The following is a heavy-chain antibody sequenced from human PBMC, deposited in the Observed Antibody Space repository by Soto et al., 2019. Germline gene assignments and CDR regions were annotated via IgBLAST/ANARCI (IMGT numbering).Heavy chain of an antibody. CDR1: GFTFSSYS. Sequence: GGSLRLSCAASGFTFSSYSMNWVRQAPGKGLEWVSSISSSSYIYYADSVKGRFTISRDNAKNSLYLQMNSLRAEDTAVYYCARELAAAGYYYYYGMDVWGQGTTVTVSS. J-gene: IGHJ6*02. CDR2: ISSSSYI. D-gene: IGHD6-13*01. V-gene: IGHV3-21*01. CDR3: ARELAAAGYYYYYGMDV.